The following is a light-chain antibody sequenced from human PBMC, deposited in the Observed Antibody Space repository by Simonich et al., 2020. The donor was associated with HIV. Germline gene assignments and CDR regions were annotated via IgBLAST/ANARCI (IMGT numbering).Light chain of an antibody. CDR3: QQYNNWPPIT. CDR1: QSVSST. CDR2: GAS. Sequence: EIVMPQPPATLSVSPGETATLPCSASQSVSSTFAWYQQKPGQAPRLLIYGASTRASGIPASFSGSGSGTEFPLTISSLQSEDFAVYYCQQYNNWPPITFGQGTRLEIK. V-gene: IGKV3-15*01. J-gene: IGKJ5*01.